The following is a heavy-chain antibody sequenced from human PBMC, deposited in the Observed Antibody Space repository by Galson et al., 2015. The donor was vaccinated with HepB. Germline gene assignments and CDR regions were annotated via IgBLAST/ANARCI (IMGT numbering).Heavy chain of an antibody. CDR3: AKSNCGGDCYGAFDI. J-gene: IGHJ3*02. D-gene: IGHD2-21*02. Sequence: SLRLACAASGVTFSSHAMSWVRQAPGKGLEGGSAIRGRGGSTYYADSVNGRFTISRDNSKNTLYLQMNSLRAEDTAVYYCAKSNCGGDCYGAFDIWGQGTMVTVSS. CDR1: GVTFSSHA. CDR2: IRGRGGST. V-gene: IGHV3-23*01.